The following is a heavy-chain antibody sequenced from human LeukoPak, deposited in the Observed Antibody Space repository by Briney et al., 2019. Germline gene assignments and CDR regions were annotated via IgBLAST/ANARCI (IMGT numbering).Heavy chain of an antibody. CDR3: ARTYSSGWYFYYFDY. CDR2: IYYSGST. V-gene: IGHV4-59*01. J-gene: IGHJ4*02. D-gene: IGHD6-19*01. CDR1: GGSISSYC. Sequence: PSETLSLTCTVSGGSISSYCWSWIRQPPGKGLEWIGYIYYSGSTNYNPSLKSRVTISVDTSKNQFSLKLSSVTAADTAVYYCARTYSSGWYFYYFDYWGQGTLVTVSS.